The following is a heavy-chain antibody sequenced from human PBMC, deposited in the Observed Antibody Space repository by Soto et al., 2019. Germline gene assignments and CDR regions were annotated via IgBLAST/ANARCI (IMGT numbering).Heavy chain of an antibody. V-gene: IGHV3-74*01. J-gene: IGHJ4*02. CDR2: ISGDGRTT. CDR3: ARGVPNCSSSSCYFDF. D-gene: IGHD2-2*01. CDR1: GFSFSSHW. Sequence: GGSLRLSCAASGFSFSSHWMDWVRQAPGKGLVWVSRISGDGRTTSHADSVKGRFTISRDNAKNTLYLQVNSLRVEDTAVYYCARGVPNCSSSSCYFDFWGQGILVTVSS.